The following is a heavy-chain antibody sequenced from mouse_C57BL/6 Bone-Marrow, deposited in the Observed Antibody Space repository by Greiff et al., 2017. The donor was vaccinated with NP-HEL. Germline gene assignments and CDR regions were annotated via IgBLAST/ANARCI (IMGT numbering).Heavy chain of an antibody. D-gene: IGHD1-1*01. Sequence: EVKVVESGGGLVQPGGSLSLSCAASGFTFTDYYMSWVRQPPGKALEWLGFIRNKANGYTTEYSASVKGRFPISRDNSQIILYLQRNALRDEDSATYYCASHYYYGRGGFDYWGQGTTLTVSS. CDR2: IRNKANGYTT. CDR1: GFTFTDYY. CDR3: ASHYYYGRGGFDY. V-gene: IGHV7-3*01. J-gene: IGHJ2*01.